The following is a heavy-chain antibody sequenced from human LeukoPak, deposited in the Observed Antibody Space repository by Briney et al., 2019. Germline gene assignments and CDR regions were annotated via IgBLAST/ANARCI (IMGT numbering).Heavy chain of an antibody. CDR1: GGPFDNYA. J-gene: IGHJ5*02. D-gene: IGHD6-13*01. CDR2: IVPVLGKK. Sequence: SVKVSCKASGGPFDNYAVNWVRQAPGQGLEWVGGIVPVLGKKNYAHKFRDRVTMTTDESTNTASMELNTLRSDDTAVYYCARGSNGETFDPWGQGTLVTVSS. V-gene: IGHV1-69*05. CDR3: ARGSNGETFDP.